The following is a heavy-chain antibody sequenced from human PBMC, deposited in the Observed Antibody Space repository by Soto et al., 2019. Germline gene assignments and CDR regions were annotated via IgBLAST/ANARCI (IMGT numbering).Heavy chain of an antibody. CDR1: GGSISSGGYY. CDR3: ARFERGLYSSSPPKPDRFDY. J-gene: IGHJ4*02. V-gene: IGHV4-31*03. Sequence: PSETLSLTCTVSGGSISSGGYYWSWIRQHPGKGLEWIGYIYYSGSTYYNPSLKSRVTISVDTSKNQFSLKLSSVTAADTAVYYCARFERGLYSSSPPKPDRFDYRGQGTLVTVSS. CDR2: IYYSGST. D-gene: IGHD6-6*01.